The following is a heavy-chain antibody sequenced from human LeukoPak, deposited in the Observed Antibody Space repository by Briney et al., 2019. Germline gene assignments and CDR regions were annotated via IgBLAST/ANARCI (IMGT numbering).Heavy chain of an antibody. CDR1: GFTFSSYS. J-gene: IGHJ4*02. CDR3: ARDRGQQSFDY. V-gene: IGHV3-48*01. D-gene: IGHD6-13*01. CDR2: ISSSSSTI. Sequence: GGSLRLSCAASGFTFSSYSMNWVRQAPGKGLEWVSYISSSSSTIYYADSVKGRFTISRDNAKNSLYLQMNSLRAEDTAVYYCARDRGQQSFDYWGQGTLVTVSS.